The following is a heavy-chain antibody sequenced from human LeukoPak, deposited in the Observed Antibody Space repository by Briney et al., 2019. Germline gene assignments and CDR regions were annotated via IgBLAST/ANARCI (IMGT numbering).Heavy chain of an antibody. CDR3: ARVGYCSGGSCYH. J-gene: IGHJ5*02. Sequence: GASVKVSCKASGYTFTSYGISWVRQAPGQGLEWMGWMNPNSGNTGYAQKFQGRVTMTRNTSISTAYMELSSLRSEDTAVYYCARVGYCSGGSCYHWGQGTLVTVSS. CDR2: MNPNSGNT. CDR1: GYTFTSYG. V-gene: IGHV1-8*02. D-gene: IGHD2-15*01.